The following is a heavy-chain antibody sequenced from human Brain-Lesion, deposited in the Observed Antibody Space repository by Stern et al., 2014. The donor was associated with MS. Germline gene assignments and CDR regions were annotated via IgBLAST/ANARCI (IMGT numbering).Heavy chain of an antibody. V-gene: IGHV3-30*18. CDR3: AKDRQWLTYFFDY. CDR2: ISYDGSNK. Sequence: VHLVESGGGVVQPGRPLRLSCAASGFTFSSFGMHWVRQAPGKGLEWVAVISYDGSNKYYADSVKVRFTISRDNSKNTLYMQMNSLRAEDTAVYYCAKDRQWLTYFFDYWGQGSLVTVSS. J-gene: IGHJ4*02. CDR1: GFTFSSFG. D-gene: IGHD3-22*01.